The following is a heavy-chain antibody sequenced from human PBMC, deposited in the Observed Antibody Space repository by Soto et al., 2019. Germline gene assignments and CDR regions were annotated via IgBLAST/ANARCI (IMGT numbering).Heavy chain of an antibody. V-gene: IGHV1-2*04. J-gene: IGHJ4*02. CDR3: ATWGYYGHFDVFAF. Sequence: ASVKLSCKTSGYSFTDYKLHWVRQAPGQGLEWMGWVDPNGGGSNSAQKFQGSVTMTWDTSITTAYLDLTRLTTNDTATYFCATWGYYGHFDVFAFWGQGTLVIGSS. CDR1: GYSFTDYK. D-gene: IGHD4-17*01. CDR2: VDPNGGGS.